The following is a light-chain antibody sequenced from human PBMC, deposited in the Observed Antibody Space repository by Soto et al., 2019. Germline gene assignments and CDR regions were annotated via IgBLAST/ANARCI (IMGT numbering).Light chain of an antibody. V-gene: IGLV2-14*01. CDR1: ISDVGRYDY. Sequence: QSVLTQPASVSGSPGQSITISCTGTISDVGRYDYVSWYQQYPDKAPKLIIFEINNRPSGVSDRFSGSRSGNTASLTISGLQADDEGDYYCASYTNDSPLGVFETGTKVT. CDR3: ASYTNDSPLGV. CDR2: EIN. J-gene: IGLJ1*01.